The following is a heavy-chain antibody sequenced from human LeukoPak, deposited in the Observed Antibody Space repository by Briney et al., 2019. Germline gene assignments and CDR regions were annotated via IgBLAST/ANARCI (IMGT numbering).Heavy chain of an antibody. CDR3: ARHLTGFPNWFDL. CDR2: IHYNGNT. D-gene: IGHD3-9*01. V-gene: IGHV4-39*01. CDR1: GLSTSITSLT. Sequence: SETLSLTCTVSGLSTSITSLTWAWVRQPPGKGLEYIGAIHYNGNTYYNPSLRSRVTISVDTSKDQFSLNLNSLTVADTAVYYCARHLTGFPNWFDLWGQGTLVTVSS. J-gene: IGHJ5*02.